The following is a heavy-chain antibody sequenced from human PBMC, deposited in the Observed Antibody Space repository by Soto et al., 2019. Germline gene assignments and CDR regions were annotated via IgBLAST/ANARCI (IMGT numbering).Heavy chain of an antibody. D-gene: IGHD1-26*01. Sequence: QVQLVQSGPEVKKPGASVKVSCEASGYTFTTSGISWVRQAPGQGLEWMGWISTYNGDTNSAQKFQGTVTMTADTSTGTVHMELMSLKSDETAVYYCARQGSWPYYYYGLDVWGQGTTVTVSS. CDR2: ISTYNGDT. CDR3: ARQGSWPYYYYGLDV. V-gene: IGHV1-18*01. CDR1: GYTFTTSG. J-gene: IGHJ6*02.